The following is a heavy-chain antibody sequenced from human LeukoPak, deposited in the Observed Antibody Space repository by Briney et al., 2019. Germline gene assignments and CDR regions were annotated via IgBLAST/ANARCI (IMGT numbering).Heavy chain of an antibody. D-gene: IGHD3-9*01. CDR2: INTNTGNP. CDR3: ARVGYFDWLLSPYFDY. CDR1: GYTFTSYA. Sequence: ASVKVSCKASGYTFTSYAMNWVRQAPGQGLEWMGWINTNTGNPTYAQGFTGRFVFSLDTSVSTAYLQISSLKAEDTAVYYCARVGYFDWLLSPYFDYWGQGTLVTVSS. V-gene: IGHV7-4-1*02. J-gene: IGHJ4*02.